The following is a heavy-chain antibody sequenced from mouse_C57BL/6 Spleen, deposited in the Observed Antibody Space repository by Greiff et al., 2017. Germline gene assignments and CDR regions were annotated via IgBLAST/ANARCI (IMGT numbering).Heavy chain of an antibody. V-gene: IGHV1-26*01. D-gene: IGHD2-3*01. Sequence: EVQLQQSGPELVKPGASVKISCKASGYTFTDYYMNWVKQSHGKSLEWIGDINPNNGGTSYNQKFKGKATLTVDKSSSTAYMELRSLTSEDSAVYYCARRDYDGYPFDYWGQGTTLTVSS. CDR2: INPNNGGT. CDR1: GYTFTDYY. CDR3: ARRDYDGYPFDY. J-gene: IGHJ2*01.